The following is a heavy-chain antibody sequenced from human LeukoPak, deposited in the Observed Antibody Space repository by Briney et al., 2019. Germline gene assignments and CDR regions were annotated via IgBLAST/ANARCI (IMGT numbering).Heavy chain of an antibody. CDR2: LWKGGSNN. D-gene: IGHD3-9*01. CDR1: GFTHRNYG. CDR3: AKEYEIFVGAFDI. Sequence: PGGSLRLSCVASGFTHRNYGMHWLRQAPGKGLECVAVLWKGGSNNFYADSVKGRFRFSRDNSKDMLYLQMNSLRAEDTAVYYCAKEYEIFVGAFDIWGQGTMVTVSS. V-gene: IGHV3-33*06. J-gene: IGHJ3*02.